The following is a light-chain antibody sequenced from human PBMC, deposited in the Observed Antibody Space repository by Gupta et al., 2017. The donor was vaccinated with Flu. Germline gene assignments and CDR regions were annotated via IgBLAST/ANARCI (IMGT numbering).Light chain of an antibody. V-gene: IGKV4-1*01. Sequence: SLGERATINCKSSQSVLNRSNNRNYLAWYQQKPGQPPELLIYWASTRETGVPDRFSGSGSGTDFTLTISSLQAEDVAHYYCQQYYSSPLTFGGGTKVEIK. CDR1: QSVLNRSNNRNY. J-gene: IGKJ4*01. CDR2: WAS. CDR3: QQYYSSPLT.